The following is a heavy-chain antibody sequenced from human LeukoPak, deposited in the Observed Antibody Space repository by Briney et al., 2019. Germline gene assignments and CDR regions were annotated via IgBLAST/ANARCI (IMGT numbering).Heavy chain of an antibody. Sequence: ASVKVSCKASGYTFTGHYMHWVRQAPGQGLEWMGWINPDSGGTDYAQKFQGRVTMTRDTSITTAYMELSRLTSDDTAVYFCARDPRIKAAGDDNWFDPWGQGTLVSVSS. CDR1: GYTFTGHY. CDR3: ARDPRIKAAGDDNWFDP. D-gene: IGHD6-13*01. V-gene: IGHV1-2*02. J-gene: IGHJ5*02. CDR2: INPDSGGT.